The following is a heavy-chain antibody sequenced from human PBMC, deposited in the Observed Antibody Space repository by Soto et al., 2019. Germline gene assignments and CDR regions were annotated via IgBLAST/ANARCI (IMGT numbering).Heavy chain of an antibody. CDR1: GFTFSSAA. CDR3: ARAGWYCSGGSCYSDY. CDR2: ISDTGTRT. V-gene: IGHV3-23*01. D-gene: IGHD2-15*01. J-gene: IGHJ4*02. Sequence: GGSLRLSCVAAGFTFSSAAMNWVRQAPGKGLEWVSIISDTGTRTHYADSVKGRFTISRDNSKNTLYLDMNSLRAEDTAVYYCARAGWYCSGGSCYSDYWGQGTLVTVSS.